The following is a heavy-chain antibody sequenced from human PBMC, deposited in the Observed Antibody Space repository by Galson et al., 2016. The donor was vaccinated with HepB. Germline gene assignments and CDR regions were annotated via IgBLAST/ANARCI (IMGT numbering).Heavy chain of an antibody. V-gene: IGHV4-31*03. CDR3: ARDRSSGSGSFGY. CDR1: GGSISSGGYY. D-gene: IGHD3-10*01. Sequence: TLSLTCNVSGGSISSGGYYWSWIRQHPGKGLEWIGYIYHSGSTYYNPSLKSRVTISVDTSKNQFSLKLISVTAADTAVYFCARDRSSGSGSFGYWGQGTLVTVSS. CDR2: IYHSGST. J-gene: IGHJ4*02.